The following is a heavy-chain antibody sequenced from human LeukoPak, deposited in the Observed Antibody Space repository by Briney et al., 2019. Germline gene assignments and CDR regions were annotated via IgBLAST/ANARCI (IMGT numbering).Heavy chain of an antibody. CDR1: GYSFTSYW. J-gene: IGHJ4*02. V-gene: IGHV5-51*01. Sequence: GESLKISCKGSGYSFTSYWIGWVRQMPGKGLEWMGVIYPGDSDNRYSPSFQGQVTISADKSISTAYLQWSSLKASDTAMYYCARPPAVVVAATYFDYWGQGTLVTVSS. CDR3: ARPPAVVVAATYFDY. D-gene: IGHD2-15*01. CDR2: IYPGDSDN.